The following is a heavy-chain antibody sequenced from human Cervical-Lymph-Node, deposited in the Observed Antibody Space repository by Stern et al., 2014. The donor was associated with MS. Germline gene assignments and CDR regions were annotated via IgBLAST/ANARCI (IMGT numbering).Heavy chain of an antibody. D-gene: IGHD1-1*01. V-gene: IGHV1-69*06. CDR1: GGTFTTSA. J-gene: IGHJ4*02. Sequence: LVESGAEVKKPGSSVKVSCKASGGTFTTSAIIWVRQAVGQGLEWMGGIIPIFGTANYAPRFQGRVTITADRSTSTVYMELSSLRSDDTAVFYCARVSGTGMFYFDYWGQGTLVTVSS. CDR2: IIPIFGTA. CDR3: ARVSGTGMFYFDY.